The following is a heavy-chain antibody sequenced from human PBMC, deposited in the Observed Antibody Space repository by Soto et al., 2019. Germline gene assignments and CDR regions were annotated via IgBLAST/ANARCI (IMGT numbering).Heavy chain of an antibody. CDR2: ISSSSSYI. CDR3: ARDRSGYDPTTIDY. CDR1: GFTFSSYS. Sequence: GGSLRLSCAASGFTFSSYSMNWVRPAPGKGLEWVSSISSSSSYIYYADSVKGRFTISRDNAKNSLYLQMNSLRAEDTAVYYCARDRSGYDPTTIDYWGQGTLVTVSS. D-gene: IGHD5-12*01. J-gene: IGHJ4*02. V-gene: IGHV3-21*01.